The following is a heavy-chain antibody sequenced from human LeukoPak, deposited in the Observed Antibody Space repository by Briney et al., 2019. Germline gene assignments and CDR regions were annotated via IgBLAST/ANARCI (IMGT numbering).Heavy chain of an antibody. J-gene: IGHJ4*02. CDR2: ISGSGGST. CDR3: AKDFLIAVAGTIDY. V-gene: IGHV3-23*01. CDR1: GFTFSSYA. Sequence: GGSLRLSCAASGFTFSSYAMSWVRQAPGKGLEWVSAISGSGGSTYYADSVKGRFTISRDNSKNTLYLQMNSLRTEDTAVYYCAKDFLIAVAGTIDYWGQGTLVTVSS. D-gene: IGHD6-19*01.